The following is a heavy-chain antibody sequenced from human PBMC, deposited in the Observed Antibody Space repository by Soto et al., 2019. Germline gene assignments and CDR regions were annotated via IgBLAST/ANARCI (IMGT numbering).Heavy chain of an antibody. D-gene: IGHD1-26*01. CDR1: GYSFTSYW. CDR2: IDPSDSYT. Sequence: GESLEISCKGSGYSFTSYWISWVRQMTGKGLEWMGMIDPSDSYTNYSPSFQGHVTISADKSISNAYLQWSSLKASDTAMYYCARYSGYSASIEYWGKGNLVAV. V-gene: IGHV5-10-1*01. J-gene: IGHJ4*02. CDR3: ARYSGYSASIEY.